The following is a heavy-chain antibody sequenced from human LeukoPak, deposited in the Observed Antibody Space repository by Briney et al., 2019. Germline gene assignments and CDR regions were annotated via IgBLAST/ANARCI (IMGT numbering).Heavy chain of an antibody. V-gene: IGHV3-53*01. CDR3: AKAAVFSAATDPFDY. CDR1: GFTFSTNY. Sequence: GGSLRLSCAVSGFTFSTNYMTWVRQAPGKGLEWVSDVYSGGATYYADSVKGRFTISRDNSKNTLYLQMNSLRAEDTAVYYCAKAAVFSAATDPFDYWGQGTLVTVSS. D-gene: IGHD2-15*01. CDR2: VYSGGAT. J-gene: IGHJ4*02.